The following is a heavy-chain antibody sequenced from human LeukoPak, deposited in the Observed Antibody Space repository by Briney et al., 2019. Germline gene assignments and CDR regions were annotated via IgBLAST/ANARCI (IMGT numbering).Heavy chain of an antibody. Sequence: GGSLRLSCAASGFTFSSYWMSWVRQAPGKGLEWVAFIQYDGSNKYYADSVKGRFTISRDNSKSTLYLQMNNLRPEDTAVYYCAKDREVFFRLVGADWGQGTLVTVST. J-gene: IGHJ4*02. CDR1: GFTFSSYW. V-gene: IGHV3-30*02. CDR2: IQYDGSNK. D-gene: IGHD1-26*01. CDR3: AKDREVFFRLVGAD.